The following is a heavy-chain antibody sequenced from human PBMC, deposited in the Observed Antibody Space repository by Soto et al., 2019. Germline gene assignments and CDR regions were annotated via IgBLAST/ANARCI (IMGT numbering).Heavy chain of an antibody. V-gene: IGHV3-64D*06. D-gene: IGHD2-2*01. CDR1: GFTFRSYS. Sequence: PGGSLRLSCSASGFTFRSYSMHWDSQSPEKGLEYVSHVSSDGGRIYYADYVKGRFITSRDNSKNMLYLQMSSLRPDDSAVYYCGERRGGAIDDFFDLGQGTLVTVSS. CDR3: GERRGGAIDDFFD. J-gene: IGHJ4*02. CDR2: VSSDGGRI.